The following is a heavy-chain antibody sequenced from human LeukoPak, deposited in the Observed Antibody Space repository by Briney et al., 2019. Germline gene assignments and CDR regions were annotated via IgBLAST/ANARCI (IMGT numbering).Heavy chain of an antibody. J-gene: IGHJ6*02. CDR2: INTNTGNP. D-gene: IGHD3-10*01. V-gene: IGHV7-4-1*02. CDR1: GYTFTSYA. Sequence: ASVKVSCKASGYTFTSYAMNWVRQAPGQGLEWMGWINTNTGNPTYAQGFTGRFVFSLDTSVSTAYLQISSLKAEDTAVYYCARVGGHYYGSGSLGYGMDVWGQGTTVTVSS. CDR3: ARVGGHYYGSGSLGYGMDV.